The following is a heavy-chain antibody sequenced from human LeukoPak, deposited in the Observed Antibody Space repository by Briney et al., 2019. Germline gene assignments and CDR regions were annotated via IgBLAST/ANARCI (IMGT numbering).Heavy chain of an antibody. D-gene: IGHD4-17*01. V-gene: IGHV3-11*04. Sequence: PGGSLRLSCAASGFTFSDYYMSWIRQAPGKGLEWVSYISSSGSTIYYADSVKGRFTISRDNAKNSLYLQMNSLRAEDTAVYYCARDGKYGLYDYGDYYPPAHMDVWGKGTTVTVSS. CDR1: GFTFSDYY. CDR2: ISSSGSTI. J-gene: IGHJ6*03. CDR3: ARDGKYGLYDYGDYYPPAHMDV.